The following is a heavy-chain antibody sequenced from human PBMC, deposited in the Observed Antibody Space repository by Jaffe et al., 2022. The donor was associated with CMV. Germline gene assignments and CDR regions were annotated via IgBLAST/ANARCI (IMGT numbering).Heavy chain of an antibody. CDR3: VWGMKVVVAATQWDYYYYGMDV. Sequence: QMQLVQSGPEVKKPGTSVKVSCKASGFTFTSSAVQWVRQARGQRLEWIGWIVVGSGNTNYAQKFQERVTITRDMSTSTAYMELSSLRSEDTAVYYCVWGMKVVVAATQWDYYYYGMDVWGQGTTVTVSS. D-gene: IGHD2-15*01. CDR1: GFTFTSSA. CDR2: IVVGSGNT. V-gene: IGHV1-58*01. J-gene: IGHJ6*02.